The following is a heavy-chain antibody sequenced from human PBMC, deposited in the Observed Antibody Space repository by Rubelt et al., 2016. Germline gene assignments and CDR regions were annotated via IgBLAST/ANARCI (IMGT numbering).Heavy chain of an antibody. D-gene: IGHD3-22*01. J-gene: IGHJ4*02. CDR1: GGSISSYY. V-gene: IGHV4-59*01. CDR2: FYHSGST. Sequence: QVQLQESGPGLVKPSETLSLTCTVSGGSISSYYWSWIRQPPGKGLEWIGYFYHSGSTNYNPSLKSWFTISVDTSKTQFSLRVSSVTAAYTAVYYCARDSSGYYASPNFDYWGQGTLVTVSS. CDR3: ARDSSGYYASPNFDY.